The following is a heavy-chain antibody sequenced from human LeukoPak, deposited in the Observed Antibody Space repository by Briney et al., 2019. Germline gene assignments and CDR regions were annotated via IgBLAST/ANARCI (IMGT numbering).Heavy chain of an antibody. V-gene: IGHV4-39*02. D-gene: IGHD3-22*01. J-gene: IGHJ4*02. Sequence: SETLSLTCTVSGGSISSSRYYWAWIRQSPGKGLEWIGSITYSGTTFYNPSLKSRLTISVDTSKNQFSLKLSSVTAADTAVYYCARETLYYYDSSGSEVFDYWGQGTLVTVSS. CDR3: ARETLYYYDSSGSEVFDY. CDR1: GGSISSSRYY. CDR2: ITYSGTT.